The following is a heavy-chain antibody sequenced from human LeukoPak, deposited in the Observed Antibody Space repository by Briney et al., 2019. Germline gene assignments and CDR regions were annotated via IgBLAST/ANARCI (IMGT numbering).Heavy chain of an antibody. V-gene: IGHV1-46*01. J-gene: IGHJ4*02. Sequence: ASVKVSCKASGYTFISYYMHWVRQAPGQGLEWMGIINPSGGNTIYAQKFQGRVTMTRDMSTSTVYTELSSLRSEDTAVYYCATDLSGYGPYNYWGQGTLVIVSS. CDR1: GYTFISYY. D-gene: IGHD5-12*01. CDR3: ATDLSGYGPYNY. CDR2: INPSGGNT.